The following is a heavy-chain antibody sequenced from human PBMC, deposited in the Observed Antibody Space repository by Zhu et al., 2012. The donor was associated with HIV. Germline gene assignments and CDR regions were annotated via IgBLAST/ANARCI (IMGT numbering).Heavy chain of an antibody. Sequence: QVQLQESGPGLVKPSETLSLTCTVSGGSISSYYWSWTRQPPGKGLEWIGYIYYSGSTNYNPSLKSRVTISVDTSKNQFSLKLSSVTAADTAVYYCAREPEDGYNYWYFDLWGRGTLVTVSS. J-gene: IGHJ2*01. V-gene: IGHV4-59*01. D-gene: IGHD5-24*01. CDR3: AREPEDGYNYWYFDL. CDR2: IYYSGST. CDR1: GGSISSYY.